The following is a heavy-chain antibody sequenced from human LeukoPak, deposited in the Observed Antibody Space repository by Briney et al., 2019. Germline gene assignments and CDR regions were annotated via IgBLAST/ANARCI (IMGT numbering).Heavy chain of an antibody. CDR3: ARGYGYSSSWYGY. CDR2: INHSGST. V-gene: IGHV4-34*01. CDR1: GGSFSGYY. D-gene: IGHD6-13*01. Sequence: SETLSLTCAVYGGSFSGYYWSWIRQPPGKGLEWIGEINHSGSTNYNPSLKSRVTTSVDTSKNQFSLKLSSVTAADTAVYYCARGYGYSSSWYGYWGQGTLVTVSS. J-gene: IGHJ4*02.